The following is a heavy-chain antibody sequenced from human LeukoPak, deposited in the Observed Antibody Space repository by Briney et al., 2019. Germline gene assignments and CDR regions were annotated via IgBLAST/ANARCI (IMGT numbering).Heavy chain of an antibody. CDR1: GFSFTDYP. CDR3: ARRKRSGCSSTSCLLNWFDP. CDR2: INHSGST. V-gene: IGHV4-34*01. D-gene: IGHD2-2*01. Sequence: GSLRLSCATSGFSFTDYPMNWVRQAPGKGLEWIGEINHSGSTNYNPSLKSRVTISVDTSKNQFSLKLSSVTAADTAVYYCARRKRSGCSSTSCLLNWFDPWGQGTLVTVSS. J-gene: IGHJ5*02.